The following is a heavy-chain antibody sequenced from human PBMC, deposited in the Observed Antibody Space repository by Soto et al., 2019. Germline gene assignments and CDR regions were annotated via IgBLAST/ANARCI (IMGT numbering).Heavy chain of an antibody. J-gene: IGHJ3*02. CDR2: INHSGST. V-gene: IGHV4-34*01. CDR1: GGSFSGYY. D-gene: IGHD2-21*02. CDR3: ARSMGDSDAFDI. Sequence: SETLSLTCAVYGGSFSGYYWSWIRRPPGKGLEWIGEINHSGSTNYNPSLKSRVTISVDTSKNQFSLKLSSVTAADTAVYYCARSMGDSDAFDIWGQGTMVTVSS.